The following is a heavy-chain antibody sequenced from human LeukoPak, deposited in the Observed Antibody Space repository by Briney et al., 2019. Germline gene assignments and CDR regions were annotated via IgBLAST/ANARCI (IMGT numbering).Heavy chain of an antibody. D-gene: IGHD4-17*01. J-gene: IGHJ4*02. CDR1: GGSISRYY. Sequence: PSETLSLTCTVSGGSISRYYWSWIRQPPGKGLEWIGYIFYRGSTHYNPSLESRFTISIDTPKNQFSLKLSSVTAADTAVYYCARRGADDYGDYGFDYWGQGTLVTVSS. CDR3: ARRGADDYGDYGFDY. CDR2: IFYRGST. V-gene: IGHV4-59*08.